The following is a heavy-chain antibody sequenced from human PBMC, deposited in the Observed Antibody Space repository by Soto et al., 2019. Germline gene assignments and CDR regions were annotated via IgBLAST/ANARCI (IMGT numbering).Heavy chain of an antibody. J-gene: IGHJ4*02. CDR3: ARDPGRYSYGVEGFDY. CDR1: GFTVSSNY. Sequence: GGSLRLSCAASGFTVSSNYMSWVRQAPGKGLEWVSVIYSGGSTYYADSVKGRFTISRDNSKNTLYLQMNSLRAEDTAVYYCARDPGRYSYGVEGFDYWGQGTLVTVSS. D-gene: IGHD5-18*01. CDR2: IYSGGST. V-gene: IGHV3-66*01.